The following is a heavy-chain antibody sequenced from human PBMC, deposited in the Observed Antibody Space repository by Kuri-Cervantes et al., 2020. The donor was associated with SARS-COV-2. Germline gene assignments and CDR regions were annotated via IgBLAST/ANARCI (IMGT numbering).Heavy chain of an antibody. J-gene: IGHJ4*02. CDR2: IIPIFGTA. V-gene: IGHV1-69*06. CDR3: AICFAVVAATRFDY. D-gene: IGHD2-15*01. Sequence: SVKVSCKASGGTFSSYAISWVRQAPGQGLEWMGGIIPIFGTANYAQKFQGRVTMTEDTSTDTAYMELSSLRSEDTAVYYCAICFAVVAATRFDYWSQGTLVTVSS. CDR1: GGTFSSYA.